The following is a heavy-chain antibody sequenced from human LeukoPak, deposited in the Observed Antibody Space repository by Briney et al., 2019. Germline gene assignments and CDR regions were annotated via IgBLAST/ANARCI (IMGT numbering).Heavy chain of an antibody. Sequence: ASVKVSCKASGYTFISYDINWVRQATGQGLEWMGWMSPNSGNTGYAQKFQGRITMTKSTSISTAYMELSDLESEDTAVYYCARTPPDYGIDYWGQGTLVTVSS. V-gene: IGHV1-8*01. CDR1: GYTFISYD. CDR3: ARTPPDYGIDY. D-gene: IGHD4-17*01. J-gene: IGHJ4*02. CDR2: MSPNSGNT.